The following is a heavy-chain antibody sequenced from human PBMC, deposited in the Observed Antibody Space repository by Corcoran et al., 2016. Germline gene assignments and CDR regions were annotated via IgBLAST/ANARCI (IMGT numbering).Heavy chain of an antibody. V-gene: IGHV3-7*03. D-gene: IGHD3-3*01. J-gene: IGHJ6*02. Sequence: EVQLVESGGGLVQPGGSLRLSCAASGFTFSSYWMSWVRQAPGQGLEWVANIKQDGSEKYYVDSVKGRFTISRDNAKNSRYLQMNSLRAEDTAVYYCARDLGPADFWSGYYVGYYYYGMDVWGQGTTVTVSS. CDR3: ARDLGPADFWSGYYVGYYYYGMDV. CDR1: GFTFSSYW. CDR2: IKQDGSEK.